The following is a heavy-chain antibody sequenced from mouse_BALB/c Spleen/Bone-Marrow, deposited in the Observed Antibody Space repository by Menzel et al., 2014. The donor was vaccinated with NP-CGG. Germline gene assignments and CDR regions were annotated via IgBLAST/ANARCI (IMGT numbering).Heavy chain of an antibody. CDR3: ARDMGLLRFDY. J-gene: IGHJ2*01. D-gene: IGHD1-1*01. CDR1: GFTFTDYY. V-gene: IGHV7-3*02. CDR2: IRNKANGYTT. Sequence: EVKVVESGGGLVQPGGSLRLSCATSGFTFTDYYMSWVRPPPGKALEWLAFIRNKANGYTTEYSASVKGRFTISRDNSQSILYLQMNTLRAEDSATYYCARDMGLLRFDYWGHGTTLTVSS.